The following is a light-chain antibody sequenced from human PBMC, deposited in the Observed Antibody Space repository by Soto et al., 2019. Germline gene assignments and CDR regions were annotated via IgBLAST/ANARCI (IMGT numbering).Light chain of an antibody. CDR3: QQYKDWPPLT. CDR2: GAS. CDR1: QNVNIN. Sequence: EIVMTQSPVTLSVSPGERVTLSCRASQNVNINLAWYQQRPGQAPRVLIYGASNRASGIPDRFSGSGSGTDFTLTISSLEPDDFALYSCQQYKDWPPLTFGGGTRVEIK. J-gene: IGKJ4*01. V-gene: IGKV3D-15*01.